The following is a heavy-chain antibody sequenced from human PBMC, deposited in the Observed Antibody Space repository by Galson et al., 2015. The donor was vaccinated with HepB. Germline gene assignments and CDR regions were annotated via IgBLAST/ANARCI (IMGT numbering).Heavy chain of an antibody. CDR2: INSKDGGA. V-gene: IGHV3-64D*06. CDR1: GFTFSSYS. D-gene: IGHD2-2*02. J-gene: IGHJ4*02. Sequence: SLRLSCAASGFTFSSYSMHWVRQAPGKGLEYVSGINSKDGGAYYADSVKGRFTISRDNSKNALFLQMSSLRFEDTAVYYCVKLPYMTAAKTSDNWGQGTLVTVST. CDR3: VKLPYMTAAKTSDN.